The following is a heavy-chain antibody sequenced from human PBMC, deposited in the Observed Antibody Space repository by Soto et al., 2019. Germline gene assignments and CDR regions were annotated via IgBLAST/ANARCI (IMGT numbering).Heavy chain of an antibody. CDR3: AKDPVVGTRRAFDI. CDR1: GFTFSRDS. CDR2: ITYDGLDKFK. Sequence: PGVSLRLSCAAAGFTFSRDSMHWVRQAPGKGLEWVAVITYDGLDKFKWYAESVEGRFTISRDNSKNTLYLQMNSLRAEDTAVYYCAKDPVVGTRRAFDIWGQGTMVTVSS. V-gene: IGHV3-30*04. J-gene: IGHJ3*02. D-gene: IGHD1-26*01.